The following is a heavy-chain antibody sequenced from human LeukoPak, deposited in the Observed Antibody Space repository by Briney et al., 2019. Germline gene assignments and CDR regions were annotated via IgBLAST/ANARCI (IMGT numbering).Heavy chain of an antibody. CDR2: IYYSGST. Sequence: PSETLSLTCTVSGGSISSYYWSWIRQPPGEGLEWIGYIYYSGSTNFNPSFKGRVTISVHTSKTQFSWKLSSVTAADTAVYYCARVCSSWYEAFEIWGQGTMVTVSS. J-gene: IGHJ3*02. CDR3: ARVCSSWYEAFEI. D-gene: IGHD6-13*01. V-gene: IGHV4-59*01. CDR1: GGSISSYY.